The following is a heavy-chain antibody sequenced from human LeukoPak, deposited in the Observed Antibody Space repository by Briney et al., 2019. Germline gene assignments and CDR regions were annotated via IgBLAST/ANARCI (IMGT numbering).Heavy chain of an antibody. J-gene: IGHJ4*02. D-gene: IGHD6-19*01. Sequence: SQTLSLTCTVSGGSISSYYWSWIRQPPGKGLEWIGYIYYSGSTNYNPSLKSRVTISVDTSKNQFSLKLSSVTAADTAVYYCARTGYSSGWYFDYWGQGTLVTVSS. V-gene: IGHV4-59*01. CDR3: ARTGYSSGWYFDY. CDR2: IYYSGST. CDR1: GGSISSYY.